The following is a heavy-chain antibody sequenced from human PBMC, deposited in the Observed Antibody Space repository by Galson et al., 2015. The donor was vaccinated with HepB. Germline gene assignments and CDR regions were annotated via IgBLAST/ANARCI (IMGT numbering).Heavy chain of an antibody. CDR1: GYTFIDYY. D-gene: IGHD2-15*01. Sequence: SVKVSCKASGYTFIDYYLHWVRQAPGQGPEWMGWINCNTGTTYYAQKFQDRVTMTRDTSITTAYMELSRLRSDDTAMYYCARDGLPQCSGGRCYEYWGQGALVTVSS. CDR2: INCNTGTT. V-gene: IGHV1-2*02. J-gene: IGHJ4*02. CDR3: ARDGLPQCSGGRCYEY.